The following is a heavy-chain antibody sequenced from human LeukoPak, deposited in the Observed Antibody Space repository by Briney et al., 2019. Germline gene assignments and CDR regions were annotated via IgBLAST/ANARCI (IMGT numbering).Heavy chain of an antibody. Sequence: GGSLRLSCAASGFTFSSYGMHWVRQAPGKGLEWVAVMWDDGTNENYVDSVKGRFTISRDNGKKTLYLQMNSLRAEDTAVYYCARDYFSRAALLGYFDLWGRGTLVTVSS. CDR2: MWDDGTNE. J-gene: IGHJ2*01. V-gene: IGHV3-33*01. D-gene: IGHD2-15*01. CDR1: GFTFSSYG. CDR3: ARDYFSRAALLGYFDL.